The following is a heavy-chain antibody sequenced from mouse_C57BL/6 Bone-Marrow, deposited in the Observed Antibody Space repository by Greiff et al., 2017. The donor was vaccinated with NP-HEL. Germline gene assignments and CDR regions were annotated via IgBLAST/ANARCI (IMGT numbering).Heavy chain of an antibody. J-gene: IGHJ2*01. V-gene: IGHV1-69*01. CDR1: GYTFTSYW. CDR2: IDPSDSYT. D-gene: IGHD2-1*01. Sequence: QVQLQQPGAELVMPGASVKLSCKASGYTFTSYWMHWVKQRPGQGLEWIGEIDPSDSYTNYNQKFKGKSTLTVDKSSSTAYMQLSSLTSEDSAVYYCEKGGYYGPFDYWGQGTTLTVSS. CDR3: EKGGYYGPFDY.